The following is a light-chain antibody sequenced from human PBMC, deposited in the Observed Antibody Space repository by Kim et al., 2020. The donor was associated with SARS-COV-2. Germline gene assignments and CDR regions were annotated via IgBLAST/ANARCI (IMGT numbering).Light chain of an antibody. CDR2: KAS. J-gene: IGKJ1*01. CDR3: QQYDSYPWT. V-gene: IGKV1-5*03. CDR1: QDINTW. Sequence: SASVGGSVTITCRASQDINTWLAWYQQKPGNAPNLLIFKASSLGTGVSSRFRGSGSATEFTLTISSLQPDDIATYYCQQYDSYPWTFGQGTKLEI.